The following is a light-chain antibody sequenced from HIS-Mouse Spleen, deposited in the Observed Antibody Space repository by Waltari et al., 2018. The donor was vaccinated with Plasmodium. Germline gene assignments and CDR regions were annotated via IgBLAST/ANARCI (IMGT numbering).Light chain of an antibody. J-gene: IGLJ3*02. CDR2: NDS. CDR1: VLATKY. V-gene: IGLV3-27*01. Sequence: SYELTQPSSVSVSPGQTARITCSGAVLATKYARWFQQKPGQAPVLVIYNDSERPSGSPGLFSGSSSGTTVTLTISGAQVEDEADYYCYSAADNNLVFGGGTKLTVL. CDR3: YSAADNNLV.